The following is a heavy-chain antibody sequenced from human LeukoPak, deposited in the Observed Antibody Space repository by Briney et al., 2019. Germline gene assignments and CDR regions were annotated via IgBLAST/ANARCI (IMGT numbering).Heavy chain of an antibody. J-gene: IGHJ4*02. CDR1: GFTLSRYG. D-gene: IGHD4-17*01. V-gene: IGHV3-33*01. Sequence: GGSLRPSCAASGFTLSRYGMHWVRQAPGKGLEWVAVMWSDGKKQYYADSVKGRFTISRDTSENTLHLQMNSLRAEDTAIYYCARDNYGDYQGRGAFDYWGQGTLLTVSS. CDR3: ARDNYGDYQGRGAFDY. CDR2: MWSDGKKQ.